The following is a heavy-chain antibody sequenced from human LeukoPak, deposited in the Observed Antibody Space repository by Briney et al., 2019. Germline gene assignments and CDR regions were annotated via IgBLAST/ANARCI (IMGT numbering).Heavy chain of an antibody. V-gene: IGHV4-30-2*01. CDR1: GGSISSGGYS. J-gene: IGHJ2*01. D-gene: IGHD3-22*01. CDR3: ARARITMIVNALDL. Sequence: RTSQTLSLTCAVSGGSISSGGYSWSWIRQPPGKGLEWIGYIYHSGSTYYNPSLKSRVTMSVDTSKNQFSLKLSSVTAADTAVYYCARARITMIVNALDLWGRGTLVTVSS. CDR2: IYHSGST.